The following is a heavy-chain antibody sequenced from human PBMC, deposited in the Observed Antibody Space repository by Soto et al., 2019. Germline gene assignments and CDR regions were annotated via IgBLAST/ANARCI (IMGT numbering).Heavy chain of an antibody. V-gene: IGHV3-15*01. J-gene: IGHJ3*02. Sequence: EVQLVESGGGLVKPGGSLRLSCAASGFTFSNAWMSWVRQAPGKGLEWVGRIKSKTDGGTTDYAAPVKCRFTISRDSLKNTLYQKMNSLKTEDTAVYYCTTDGSGLLWFAEYEGNAFDIWGQGTMVTVSS. D-gene: IGHD3-10*01. CDR2: IKSKTDGGTT. CDR3: TTDGSGLLWFAEYEGNAFDI. CDR1: GFTFSNAW.